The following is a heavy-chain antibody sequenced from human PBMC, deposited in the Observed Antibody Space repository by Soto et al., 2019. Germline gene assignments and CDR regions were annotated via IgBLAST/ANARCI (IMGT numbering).Heavy chain of an antibody. CDR2: IWYDGSNK. D-gene: IGHD5-18*01. Sequence: QVQLVESGGGVVQPGRSLRLSCAASGFTFSSYGMHWVRQAPGKGLEWVAVIWYDGSNKYYTDSVKGRFTISRDNSKNTLYLQMNSLRAEDTAVYYCARDWYSYGYRPADYWGQGTLVTVSS. CDR3: ARDWYSYGYRPADY. CDR1: GFTFSSYG. V-gene: IGHV3-33*01. J-gene: IGHJ4*02.